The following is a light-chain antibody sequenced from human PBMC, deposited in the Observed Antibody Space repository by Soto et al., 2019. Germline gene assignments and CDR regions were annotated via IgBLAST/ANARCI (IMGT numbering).Light chain of an antibody. CDR3: SSYAISSTVV. CDR2: EVT. V-gene: IGLV2-14*01. CDR1: ASDVGRYNY. J-gene: IGLJ2*01. Sequence: QSALTQPASVSGSPGQSITISCTGTASDVGRYNYVSWYQQHPGKAPKLMIYEVTNRPSGVSSRFSGSKSDNTASLTISGLQAEDEAAYYCSSYAISSTVVFGGGTKLTVL.